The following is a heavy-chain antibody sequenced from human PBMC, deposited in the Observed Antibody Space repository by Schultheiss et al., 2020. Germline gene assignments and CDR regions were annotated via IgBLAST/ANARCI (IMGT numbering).Heavy chain of an antibody. Sequence: SETLSLTCAVYGGSFSGYYWSWIRQPPGKGLEWIGEINHSGSTYYNPSLKSRVTISVDRSKNQFSLKLSSVTAADTAVYYCARGVDYGDYRFDYWGQGTLVTVSS. J-gene: IGHJ4*02. D-gene: IGHD4-17*01. CDR2: INHSGST. CDR1: GGSFSGYY. CDR3: ARGVDYGDYRFDY. V-gene: IGHV4-34*01.